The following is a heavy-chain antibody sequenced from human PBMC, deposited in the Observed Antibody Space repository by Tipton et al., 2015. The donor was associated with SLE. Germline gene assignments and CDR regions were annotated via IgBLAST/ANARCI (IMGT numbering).Heavy chain of an antibody. CDR1: GFIFSNYG. CDR2: IWYDGSNK. V-gene: IGHV3-33*06. J-gene: IGHJ4*02. Sequence: SLRLSCAASGFIFSNYGMHWVRQAPGKGLEWVAVIWYDGSNKYYADSVKGRFTVSRDNSKNTLYLQMDSLRAEDTAVYYCAKYRPPWNSLLRRSMNYWGERTLVIVSS. D-gene: IGHD3-16*02. CDR3: AKYRPPWNSLLRRSMNY.